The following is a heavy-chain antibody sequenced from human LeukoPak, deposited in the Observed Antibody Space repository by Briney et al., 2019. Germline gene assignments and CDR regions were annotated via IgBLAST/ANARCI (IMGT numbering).Heavy chain of an antibody. CDR3: ARDMAGTPYYYGMDV. D-gene: IGHD6-19*01. J-gene: IGHJ6*04. CDR2: IYYSGST. CDR1: GRSVSSGSYY. Sequence: SETLSLTCTVSGRSVSSGSYYWSWIRQPPGKGLEWIGYIYYSGSTNYNPSLKSRVTISVDTSKNQFSLKLSSVTAADTAVYYCARDMAGTPYYYGMDVWGKGTTVTVSS. V-gene: IGHV4-61*01.